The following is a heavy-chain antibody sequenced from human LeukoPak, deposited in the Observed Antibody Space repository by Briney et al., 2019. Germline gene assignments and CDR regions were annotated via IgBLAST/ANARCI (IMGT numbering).Heavy chain of an antibody. CDR1: GYSFSSYW. V-gene: IGHV5-51*01. CDR3: ARGEMRYCSGGYCYDY. J-gene: IGHJ4*02. Sequence: GESLKISCKGSGYSFSSYWIAWVRQMLGKGLEWMGIIYPGDSDTRYSPSFQGQVTISADKSISTAYLQWSSLKASDTAMYYCARGEMRYCSGGYCYDYCGQGTLVTVSS. CDR2: IYPGDSDT. D-gene: IGHD2-15*01.